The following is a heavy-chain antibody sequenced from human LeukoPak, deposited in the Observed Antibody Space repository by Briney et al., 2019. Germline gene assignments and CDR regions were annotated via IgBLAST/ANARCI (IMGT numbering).Heavy chain of an antibody. Sequence: GGSLRLSCAASGFTFSDYYMSWIRQAPGKGLEWISYISSSGSIIYYAESVKGRFTMSRDNAKRSMYLQMNSLRAEDTAVYYCAKRIQSAMAMGYWGQGTLVTVSS. V-gene: IGHV3-11*01. CDR3: AKRIQSAMAMGY. CDR2: ISSSGSII. CDR1: GFTFSDYY. J-gene: IGHJ4*02. D-gene: IGHD5-18*01.